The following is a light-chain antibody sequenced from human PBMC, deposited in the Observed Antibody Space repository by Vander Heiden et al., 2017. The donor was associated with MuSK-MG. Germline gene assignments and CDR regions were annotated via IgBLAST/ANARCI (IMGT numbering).Light chain of an antibody. J-gene: IGKJ2*01. CDR3: QHSERIPYT. Sequence: DIQMTQSPSSLSASVGDRVTITCRASQTISSHLNWYQQKPGKAPKLLIYEASSLQSGVPSRFSGSGSGTDFTLTISRLQPEDVATYYCQHSERIPYTFGQGTKLEIK. CDR2: EAS. CDR1: QTISSH. V-gene: IGKV1-39*01.